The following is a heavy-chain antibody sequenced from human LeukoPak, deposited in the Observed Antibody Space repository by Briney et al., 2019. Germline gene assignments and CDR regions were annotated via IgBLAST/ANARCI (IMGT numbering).Heavy chain of an antibody. V-gene: IGHV4-31*03. CDR3: ARAYHYDILTGYFPYYMDV. CDR1: GGSISSGGYY. D-gene: IGHD3-9*01. Sequence: SQTLSLTCTVSGGSISSGGYYWSWIRQHPGKGLEWIGYIYYSGSTYYNPSLKSRVPISVDTSKNQFSLKLSSVTAADTAVYYCARAYHYDILTGYFPYYMDVWGKGTTVTVSS. J-gene: IGHJ6*03. CDR2: IYYSGST.